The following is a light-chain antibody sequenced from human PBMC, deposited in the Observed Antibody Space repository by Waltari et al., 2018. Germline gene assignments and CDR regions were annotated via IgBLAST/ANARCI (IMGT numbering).Light chain of an antibody. CDR2: DTS. Sequence: AIQLTQSPSFLSASVGDGVTITCRASQGISSGLAWYQQKPGNPPQLLIYDTSSLKSGVPSRFSGSGSGTDFTLTIDSLQPEDFATYYCQQVNTYPLYTFGQGTKL. V-gene: IGKV1-13*02. J-gene: IGKJ2*01. CDR1: QGISSG. CDR3: QQVNTYPLYT.